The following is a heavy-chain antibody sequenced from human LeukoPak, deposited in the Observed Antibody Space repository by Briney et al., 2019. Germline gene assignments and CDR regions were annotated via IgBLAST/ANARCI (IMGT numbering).Heavy chain of an antibody. J-gene: IGHJ5*02. D-gene: IGHD6-13*01. Sequence: GGSLRLSCAASGFTFSSYEMNWVRQAPGKGLEWVSYISSSGSTIYYADSVKGRFTISRDNAKNSLYLQMNSLRAEDTAVYYCARGSAAGTRYWFDPWGQGTLVTVSS. V-gene: IGHV3-48*03. CDR1: GFTFSSYE. CDR3: ARGSAAGTRYWFDP. CDR2: ISSSGSTI.